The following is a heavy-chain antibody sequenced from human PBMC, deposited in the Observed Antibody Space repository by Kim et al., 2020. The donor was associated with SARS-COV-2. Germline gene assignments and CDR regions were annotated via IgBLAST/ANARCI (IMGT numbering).Heavy chain of an antibody. D-gene: IGHD4-17*01. CDR2: ISSSSSYI. J-gene: IGHJ4*02. Sequence: GGSLRLSCAASGFTFSSYSMNWVRQAPGKGLEWVSSISSSSSYIYYADSVKGRFTISRDNAKNSLYLQMNSLRAEDTALYYCARLTTVTTKADYWGQGTLVTVSS. V-gene: IGHV3-21*01. CDR3: ARLTTVTTKADY. CDR1: GFTFSSYS.